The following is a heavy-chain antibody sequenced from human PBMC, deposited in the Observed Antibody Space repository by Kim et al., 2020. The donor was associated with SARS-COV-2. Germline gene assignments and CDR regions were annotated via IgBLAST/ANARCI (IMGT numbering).Heavy chain of an antibody. CDR2: IHPNSGGT. V-gene: IGHV1-2*06. D-gene: IGHD3-22*01. J-gene: IGHJ4*02. Sequence: ASVKVSCKASGYIFTDYYIHWVRQAPRQGIEWMGRIHPNSGGTNYAQKFQGRVSMTRDTSISTGYMELSSLRSDDTAVYYCARDPFIIVAGNGGYWGQGTLVTVSS. CDR1: GYIFTDYY. CDR3: ARDPFIIVAGNGGY.